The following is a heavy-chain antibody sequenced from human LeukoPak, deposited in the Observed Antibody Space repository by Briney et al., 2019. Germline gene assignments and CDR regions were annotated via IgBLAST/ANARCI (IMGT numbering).Heavy chain of an antibody. J-gene: IGHJ4*02. Sequence: GGSLRLSCAASGFTVSSNYMSWVRQAPGKGLEWVSVIYSGGSTYYADSVKGRFTISRDNSKNTLYLQMNSLRADDTAVYYCARGQVVATISFDYWGQGTLVTVSS. V-gene: IGHV3-53*01. CDR3: ARGQVVATISFDY. D-gene: IGHD5-12*01. CDR2: IYSGGST. CDR1: GFTVSSNY.